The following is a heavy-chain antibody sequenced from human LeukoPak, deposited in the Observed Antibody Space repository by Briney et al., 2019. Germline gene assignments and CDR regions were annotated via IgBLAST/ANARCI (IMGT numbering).Heavy chain of an antibody. CDR2: IYHSGST. CDR3: ASIPPRRRLAGLFDY. V-gene: IGHV4-30-2*01. J-gene: IGHJ4*02. D-gene: IGHD6-19*01. CDR1: GGSISSGGYY. Sequence: SETLSLTCTVSGGSISSGGYYWSWIRQPPGKGLEWIGYIYHSGSTYYNPSLKSRVTISVDRSKNQFSLKLSSVTAADTAVYYCASIPPRRRLAGLFDYWGQGTLVTVSS.